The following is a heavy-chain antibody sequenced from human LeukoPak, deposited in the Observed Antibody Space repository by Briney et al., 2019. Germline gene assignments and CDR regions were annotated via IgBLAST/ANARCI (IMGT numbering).Heavy chain of an antibody. V-gene: IGHV5-10-1*01. CDR2: IDPSDSYT. D-gene: IGHD3-10*01. CDR1: GYSFTSYW. CDR3: ARGLVVRGVINS. Sequence: GESLKISCKGSGYSFTSYWISWVRQMLGKGLEWMGRIDPSDSYTNYSPSFQGHVTISADKSISTAYLQWSSLKASDTAMYYCARGLVVRGVINSWGQGTLVTVSS. J-gene: IGHJ4*02.